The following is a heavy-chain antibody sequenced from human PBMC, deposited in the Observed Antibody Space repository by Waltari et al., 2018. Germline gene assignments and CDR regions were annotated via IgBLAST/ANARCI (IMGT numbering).Heavy chain of an antibody. CDR2: ISGTGGSA. D-gene: IGHD2-2*01. CDR3: AKGRVPAAAIYYFDT. V-gene: IGHV3-23*01. CDR1: GFTFSSYA. J-gene: IGHJ4*02. Sequence: EVQLLASGGGLVQPGGSLRLSCAASGFTFSSYALIWVRQAPGKGLEWVSAISGTGGSAYSADSVKGRFTISRDNSKNTLYLQMNSLRVEDTAMYYCAKGRVPAAAIYYFDTWGQGTLVTVSS.